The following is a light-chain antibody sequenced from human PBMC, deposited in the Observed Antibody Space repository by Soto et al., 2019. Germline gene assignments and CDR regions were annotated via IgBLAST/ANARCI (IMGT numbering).Light chain of an antibody. Sequence: QSVLTQPPSASGTPGQRVTISCSGSSSNIGNNLVNWYQQLPGTAPKLLMYSNNKRPSGVPARFSGSKSGTSASLAISGLQSEDGADYYGAAWDDSLNGVLFGGGTKLTVL. CDR1: SSNIGNNL. V-gene: IGLV1-44*01. J-gene: IGLJ2*01. CDR3: AAWDDSLNGVL. CDR2: SNN.